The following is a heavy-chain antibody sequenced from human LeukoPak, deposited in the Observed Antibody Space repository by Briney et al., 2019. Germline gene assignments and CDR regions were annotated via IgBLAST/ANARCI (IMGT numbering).Heavy chain of an antibody. CDR1: GGSISSYY. V-gene: IGHV4-59*08. D-gene: IGHD1-26*01. CDR3: ASTLGATLFDY. CDR2: IYYSGST. Sequence: SETLSLTCTVSGGSISSYYWSWIRQPPGKGLEWIGYIYYSGSTNYNPSLKSRVTISVDTSKNQFSLKLSSVTAADTAVYYCASTLGATLFDYWGQGTLVTASS. J-gene: IGHJ4*02.